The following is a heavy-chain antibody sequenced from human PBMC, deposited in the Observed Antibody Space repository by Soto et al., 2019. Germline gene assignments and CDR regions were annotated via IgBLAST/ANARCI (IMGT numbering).Heavy chain of an antibody. D-gene: IGHD4-17*01. CDR3: ARDRHLTTVTRGGYYYCAMDV. V-gene: IGHV4-61*01. J-gene: IGHJ6*02. Sequence: QVQLQESGPGLVKPSETLSLTCTVSGGSVSGGNYYWSWIRQPPGKGLEWVGYIYHSGSTNYNPSLKSRLTISIDASKNPFSLKLSSVTAADTAMYFCARDRHLTTVTRGGYYYCAMDVWGQGTTVTVSS. CDR2: IYHSGST. CDR1: GGSVSGGNYY.